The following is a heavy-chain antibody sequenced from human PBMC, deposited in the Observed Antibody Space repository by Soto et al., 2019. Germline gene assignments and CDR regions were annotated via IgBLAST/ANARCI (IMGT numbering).Heavy chain of an antibody. CDR3: ARFNWYFDL. J-gene: IGHJ2*01. V-gene: IGHV4-59*08. Sequence: QEQLQESGPGLVKPSETLSLTCTDSGGSISSYYWSWIRQPPGKGLEWIGYIYYSGSTNYNPSLKSRVTISVDTSKNQFSRKLSSVTAADTAVYYCARFNWYFDLWGRGTLVTVSS. CDR2: IYYSGST. CDR1: GGSISSYY.